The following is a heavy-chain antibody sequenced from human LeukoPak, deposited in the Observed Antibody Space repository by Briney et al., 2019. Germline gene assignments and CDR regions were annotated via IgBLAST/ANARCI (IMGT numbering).Heavy chain of an antibody. Sequence: SETLSLTCTVSGGSISSYYLSWMRQLPGKGLEWIGYFYHSGGTNYNPSLQGRVTMSIDTSKNQFSLKLTSVTTADTAVYYCARSVSSSRYSLWKYWGQGTLVTVSS. CDR3: ARSVSSSRYSLWKY. V-gene: IGHV4-59*01. D-gene: IGHD6-13*01. J-gene: IGHJ4*02. CDR1: GGSISSYY. CDR2: FYHSGGT.